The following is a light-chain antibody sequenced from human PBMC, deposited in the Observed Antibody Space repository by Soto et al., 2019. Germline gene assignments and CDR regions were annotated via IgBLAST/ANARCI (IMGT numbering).Light chain of an antibody. CDR1: SSDVGGYNY. CDR3: SSYTSDSTHVI. CDR2: DVS. V-gene: IGLV2-14*03. Sequence: QSVLTQPASVSESPGQSITISCTGTSSDVGGYNYVSWYQQHPGKAPKLMIYDVSNRPSGVSNRFSGSKSGNTASLTISGLQAEDEADYYCSSYTSDSTHVIFGGGTKLTVL. J-gene: IGLJ2*01.